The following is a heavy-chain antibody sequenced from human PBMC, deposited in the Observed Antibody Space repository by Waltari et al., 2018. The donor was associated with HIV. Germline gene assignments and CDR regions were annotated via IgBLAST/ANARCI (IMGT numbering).Heavy chain of an antibody. J-gene: IGHJ4*02. CDR2: MYNSGTT. CDR1: GGSITRNDFS. CDR3: ARRGDGFNQHARLDH. V-gene: IGHV4-39*01. D-gene: IGHD2-2*01. Sequence: QLHLQESGPGLVKPSETLALTGTVSGGSITRNDFSWAWIRQPPGKGLKWIGLMYNSGTTDYNPSLKSRVSMSRDTSKNRFSLRLHSVTAADTAIYYCARRGDGFNQHARLDHWGPGTLVTVSS.